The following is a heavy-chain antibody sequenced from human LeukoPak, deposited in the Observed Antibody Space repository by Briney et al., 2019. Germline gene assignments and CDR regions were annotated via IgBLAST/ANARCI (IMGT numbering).Heavy chain of an antibody. J-gene: IGHJ6*03. Sequence: ASVKVSCKASGYTFTGYYMHWVRQAPGQGLEWMGWINHNSGNTGYAQKFQGRVTMTRNTSISTAYMELSSLRSEDTAVYYCAREGGAAAGEGYYYYYMDVWGKGTTVTISS. D-gene: IGHD6-13*01. CDR3: AREGGAAAGEGYYYYYMDV. CDR1: GYTFTGYY. V-gene: IGHV1-8*02. CDR2: INHNSGNT.